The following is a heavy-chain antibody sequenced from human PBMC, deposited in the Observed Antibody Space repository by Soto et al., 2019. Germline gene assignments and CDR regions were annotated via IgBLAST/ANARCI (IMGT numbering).Heavy chain of an antibody. J-gene: IGHJ5*02. CDR1: GASISGFY. Sequence: SETLSLTCTVSGASISGFYWSWIRKSAGKGLEWIGRIYATGTTDYNPSLKSRVMMSVGTSKKQFSLKLRSVTAADTAVYYCVRDGTKTLRDWLDPWGQGPSATVSS. V-gene: IGHV4-4*07. CDR3: VRDGTKTLRDWLDP. CDR2: IYATGTT. D-gene: IGHD1-1*01.